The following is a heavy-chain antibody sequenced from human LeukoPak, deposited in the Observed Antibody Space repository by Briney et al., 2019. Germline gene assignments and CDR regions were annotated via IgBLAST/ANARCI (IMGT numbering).Heavy chain of an antibody. V-gene: IGHV5-51*01. CDR2: IYPGDSDT. Sequence: GESLKISCKGSGYTFTSYWITWVRQMPGKGLEWMGIIYPGDSDTKYSPSFQGQVTISADKSISTAYLQWSSLKASDTAMYYCAGQDIVVVATTTRAFDIWGQGTMVTVSS. D-gene: IGHD2-15*01. CDR3: AGQDIVVVATTTRAFDI. CDR1: GYTFTSYW. J-gene: IGHJ3*02.